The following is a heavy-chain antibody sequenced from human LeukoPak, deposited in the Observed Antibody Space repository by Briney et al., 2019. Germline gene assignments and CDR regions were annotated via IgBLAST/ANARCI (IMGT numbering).Heavy chain of an antibody. Sequence: GSLRLSCAASGFTFSSYAMHWVRQALGKGLEWVAVISYDGSNKYYADSVKGRFTISRDNSKNTLYLQMNSLRAEDTAVYYCARSVAGPNDYWGQGTLVTVSS. CDR2: ISYDGSNK. CDR1: GFTFSSYA. J-gene: IGHJ4*02. D-gene: IGHD6-19*01. V-gene: IGHV3-30-3*01. CDR3: ARSVAGPNDY.